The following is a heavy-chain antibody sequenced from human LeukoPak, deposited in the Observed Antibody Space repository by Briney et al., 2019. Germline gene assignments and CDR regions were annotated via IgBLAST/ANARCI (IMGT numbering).Heavy chain of an antibody. D-gene: IGHD3-22*01. CDR3: AKMSYYYDSSGDGP. J-gene: IGHJ5*02. CDR1: GFTFSSYA. V-gene: IGHV3-23*01. CDR2: ISGSGGST. Sequence: GGSLRLSCAASGFTFSSYAMSWVRQAPGKGLEWVSAISGSGGSTYYADSVKGRFTISRDNSKNTLYLQMSSLRAEDTAVYYCAKMSYYYDSSGDGPWGQGTLVTVSS.